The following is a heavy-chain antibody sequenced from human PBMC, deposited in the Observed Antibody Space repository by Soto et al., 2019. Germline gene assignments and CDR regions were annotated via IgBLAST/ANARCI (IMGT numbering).Heavy chain of an antibody. D-gene: IGHD6-19*01. J-gene: IGHJ4*02. Sequence: SETLSLTCTVSGGSISSSSYYWGWIRQPPGKGLEWIGSIYYSGSTYYNPSLKSRVTISVDTSKNQFSLKLSSVTAADTAVYYCARHGVAVAGRRYFDYCGQGTLVTVSS. CDR3: ARHGVAVAGRRYFDY. CDR1: GGSISSSSYY. V-gene: IGHV4-39*01. CDR2: IYYSGST.